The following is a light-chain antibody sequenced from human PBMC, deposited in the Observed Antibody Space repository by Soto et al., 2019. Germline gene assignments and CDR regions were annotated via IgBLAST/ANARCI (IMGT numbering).Light chain of an antibody. CDR3: SSYGDSTTL. J-gene: IGLJ2*01. CDR2: DVS. V-gene: IGLV2-14*03. CDR1: TSDIGGYNY. Sequence: QSAQTQPASVSGSPGQSITISCTGSTSDIGGYNYVSWYQQHPGKAPKLLIYDVSYRPSGISDRFSGSKSGNTAFLTISGLQPEDEAYYYCSSYGDSTTLFGGGTKLTVL.